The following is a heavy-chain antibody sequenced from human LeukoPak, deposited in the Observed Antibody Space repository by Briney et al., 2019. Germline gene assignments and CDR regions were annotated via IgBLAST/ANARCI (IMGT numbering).Heavy chain of an antibody. CDR3: ARGKIDYVWGSYRYTEGSDY. V-gene: IGHV4-34*01. CDR2: INHSGST. Sequence: PSETRSLTCAVYGGSFSGYYWSWIRQPPGKGLEWIGEINHSGSTNYNPSLKSRVTISVDTSKNQFSLKLSSVTAADTAVYYCARGKIDYVWGSYRYTEGSDYWGQGTLVTVSS. J-gene: IGHJ4*02. D-gene: IGHD3-16*02. CDR1: GGSFSGYY.